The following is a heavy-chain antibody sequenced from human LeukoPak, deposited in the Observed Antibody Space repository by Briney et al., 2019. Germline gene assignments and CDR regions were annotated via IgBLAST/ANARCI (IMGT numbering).Heavy chain of an antibody. CDR2: INPNSGGT. J-gene: IGHJ4*02. Sequence: ASVKVSCKASGYTFTTYSMNWVRQAPGQGLEWMGWINPNSGGTNYAQKFQGRVTMTRDTSISTAYMELSRLRSDDTAVYYCARSRDYYGSGSSGEFDYWGQGTLVTVSS. CDR3: ARSRDYYGSGSSGEFDY. V-gene: IGHV1-2*02. D-gene: IGHD3-10*01. CDR1: GYTFTTYS.